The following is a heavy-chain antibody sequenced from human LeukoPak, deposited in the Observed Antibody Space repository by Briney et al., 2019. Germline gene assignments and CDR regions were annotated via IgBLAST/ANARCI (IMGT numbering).Heavy chain of an antibody. CDR2: ISWNSGSI. J-gene: IGHJ5*02. D-gene: IGHD4-23*01. V-gene: IGHV3-9*01. CDR3: ASLGGNIT. Sequence: PGGSLRLSCAASGFTFDDYAMHWVRQAPGKGLEWVSGISWNSGSIGYADSVKGRFTISRDNSKNTLYLQMNSLRSEDTAVYYCASLGGNITWGQGTLVTVSS. CDR1: GFTFDDYA.